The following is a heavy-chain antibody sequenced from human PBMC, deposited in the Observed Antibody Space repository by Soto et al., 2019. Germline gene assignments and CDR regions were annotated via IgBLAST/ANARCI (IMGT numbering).Heavy chain of an antibody. CDR2: INHSGST. Sequence: QVQLQQWGAGLLKPSETLSLTCAVYGGSFSGYYWSWIRQPPGKGLEWIGEINHSGSTNYNPSLKSRVTLSVDTSKNQFSLELSSVTAADTAVYYCARDGYSYGYEFPYYYGMDVWGQGTTVTVSS. J-gene: IGHJ6*02. V-gene: IGHV4-34*01. D-gene: IGHD5-18*01. CDR3: ARDGYSYGYEFPYYYGMDV. CDR1: GGSFSGYY.